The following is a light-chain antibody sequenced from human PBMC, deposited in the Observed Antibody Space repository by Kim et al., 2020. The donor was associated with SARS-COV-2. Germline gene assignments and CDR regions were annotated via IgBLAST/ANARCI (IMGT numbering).Light chain of an antibody. CDR1: QSVRRDY. Sequence: CPGERDTPPRRARQSVRRDYTAWYQKKTGQGPRLPIYTASTRATGVPDRVSGSGSERQFTLTISRLEPEDFAVYYCERYGVPTRTFGQGTKVEIK. J-gene: IGKJ1*01. V-gene: IGKV3-20*01. CDR2: TAS. CDR3: ERYGVPTRT.